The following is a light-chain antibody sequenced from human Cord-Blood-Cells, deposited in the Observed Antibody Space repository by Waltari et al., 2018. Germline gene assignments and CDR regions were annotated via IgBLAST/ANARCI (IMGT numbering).Light chain of an antibody. CDR2: EVS. Sequence: QSALTQPPSASGSPGQSVTISCTGTSSDVGGYNYVSWYQQHPGKAPKLMIYEVSKRPSGVPDRFSGSKYGNTASLTVSGLQAEDEADYYCSSYAGSNNYVFGTGTKATVL. J-gene: IGLJ1*01. CDR3: SSYAGSNNYV. V-gene: IGLV2-8*01. CDR1: SSDVGGYNY.